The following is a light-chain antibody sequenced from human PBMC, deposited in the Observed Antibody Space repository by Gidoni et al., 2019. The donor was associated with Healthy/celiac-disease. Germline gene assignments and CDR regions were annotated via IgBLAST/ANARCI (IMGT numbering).Light chain of an antibody. CDR1: QSVSSY. CDR2: DAS. Sequence: ELVLTQSPATLSFSPGERATLSCRASQSVSSYLAWYQQKPGQAPRLLIYDASNRATGIPARFSGSGSGTDFTLTISSLEPEDFAVYYCQQRSNWFTFGGGTKVEIK. CDR3: QQRSNWFT. V-gene: IGKV3-11*01. J-gene: IGKJ4*01.